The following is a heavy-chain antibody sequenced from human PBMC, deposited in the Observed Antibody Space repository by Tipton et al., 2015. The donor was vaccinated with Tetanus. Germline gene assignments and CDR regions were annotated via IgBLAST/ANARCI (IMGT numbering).Heavy chain of an antibody. J-gene: IGHJ4*02. CDR2: IYYTGNT. Sequence: TLSLTCNVSGAAISSSGYYWGWFRQPPGKGLEWTGDIYYTGNTNYNPSLRSRITMSVDRSNNQVFLKLNSVTAADSAVYYCVRLWGYYYDSSGYPDSWGQGALVTVSS. D-gene: IGHD3-22*01. CDR3: VRLWGYYYDSSGYPDS. CDR1: GAAISSSGYY. V-gene: IGHV4-61*05.